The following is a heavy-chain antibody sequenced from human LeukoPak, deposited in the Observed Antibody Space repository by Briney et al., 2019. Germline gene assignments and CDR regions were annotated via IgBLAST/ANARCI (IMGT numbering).Heavy chain of an antibody. CDR2: INTNTGNP. CDR1: GYTFSSYA. D-gene: IGHD3-22*01. CDR3: ARGLSEYYYDSSGYPL. J-gene: IGHJ4*02. Sequence: ASVKVSCKASGYTFSSYAMNGVRQAPGQGLEWMGWINTNTGNPTYAQGFTGRFVFSLDTSVSTAYLQISGLKAEDTAVYYCARGLSEYYYDSSGYPLWGQGTLVTVSS. V-gene: IGHV7-4-1*02.